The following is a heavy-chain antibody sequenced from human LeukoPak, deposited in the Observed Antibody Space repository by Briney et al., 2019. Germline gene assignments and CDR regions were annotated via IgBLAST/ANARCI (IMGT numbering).Heavy chain of an antibody. J-gene: IGHJ4*02. CDR2: IYPTDSDT. CDR1: GYRFTNYW. CDR3: ATPYPREYCSSTTCYFNY. Sequence: GESLKISCQASGYRFTNYWIGWVRQLPGKGLEWMGIIYPTDSDTRYSPSFQGQVTISIDKSISTAYLQWSSLKASDTAMYYCATPYPREYCSSTTCYFNYWGQGTLVTVSS. V-gene: IGHV5-51*01. D-gene: IGHD2-2*01.